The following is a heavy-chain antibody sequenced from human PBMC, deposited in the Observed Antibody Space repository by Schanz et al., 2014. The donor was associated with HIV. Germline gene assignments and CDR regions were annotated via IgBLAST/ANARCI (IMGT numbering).Heavy chain of an antibody. CDR3: AKVLIPMIAVPYYGMDV. V-gene: IGHV3-23*04. CDR1: GFTFSNYA. J-gene: IGHJ6*02. Sequence: VQLVESGEGLVQPGGSLRLSCAVSGFTFSNYAMHWVRQAPGKGLEWVSLIGSGGGRTYYADSVKGRVTISRDNSKNTLYLQMNSLRAEDTAVYYCAKVLIPMIAVPYYGMDVWGQGTTVTVSS. CDR2: IGSGGGRT. D-gene: IGHD3-22*01.